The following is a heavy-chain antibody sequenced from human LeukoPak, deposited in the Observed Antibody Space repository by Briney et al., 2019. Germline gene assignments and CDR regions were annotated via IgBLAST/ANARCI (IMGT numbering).Heavy chain of an antibody. J-gene: IGHJ4*02. CDR1: GFTFRNYW. CDR3: ARDFGSRYSSGWYDY. Sequence: GGPLRLSCAVSGFTFRNYWMTWVRQAPGKGLEWVSYISSSSSTIYYADSVKGRFTISRDNAKNSLYLQMNSLRAEDTAVYYCARDFGSRYSSGWYDYWGQGTLVTVSS. D-gene: IGHD6-19*01. V-gene: IGHV3-48*01. CDR2: ISSSSSTI.